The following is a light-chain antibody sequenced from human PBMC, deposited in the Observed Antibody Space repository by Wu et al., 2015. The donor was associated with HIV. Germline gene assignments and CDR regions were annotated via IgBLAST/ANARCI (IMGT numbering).Light chain of an antibody. V-gene: IGKV3-15*01. CDR2: GAS. J-gene: IGKJ3*01. CDR1: QSVSSN. Sequence: EIVMTQSPATLSVSPGERATLSCRASQSVSSNLAWYQQKPGQAPRLLIYGASTRATGIPARFSGSGSGTEFTLTISSLQSEDFAVYYCQQRSDWPGVTFGPGTK. CDR3: QQRSDWPGVT.